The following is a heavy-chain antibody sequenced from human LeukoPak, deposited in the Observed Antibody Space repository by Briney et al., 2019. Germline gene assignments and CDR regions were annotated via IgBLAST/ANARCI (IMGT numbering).Heavy chain of an antibody. D-gene: IGHD3-16*01. Sequence: SETLSLTCTVSGGSISSSSYYWGWIRQPPGKGLEWIGSIYYSGSTYYNPSLKSRVTISVDTSKNQFSLKLSSVTAADTAVYYCARLRGYYFDYWGQGTLVTVSS. J-gene: IGHJ4*02. CDR1: GGSISSSSYY. V-gene: IGHV4-39*01. CDR2: IYYSGST. CDR3: ARLRGYYFDY.